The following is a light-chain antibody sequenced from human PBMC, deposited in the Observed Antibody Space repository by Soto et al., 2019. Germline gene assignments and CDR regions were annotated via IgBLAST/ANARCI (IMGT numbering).Light chain of an antibody. CDR2: ATS. V-gene: IGKV3-20*01. Sequence: EIVLTQSPGTLSLSPGDRVTLSCRASQSVSTNYFSWYQQKPGQAPRLLIYATSSRAVGIPDRFIGSGSGTDFTLTISRLEPEDFAMYYCQQYGDYNSPRYSFGQGTRLEI. J-gene: IGKJ2*03. CDR3: QQYGDYNSPRYS. CDR1: QSVSTNY.